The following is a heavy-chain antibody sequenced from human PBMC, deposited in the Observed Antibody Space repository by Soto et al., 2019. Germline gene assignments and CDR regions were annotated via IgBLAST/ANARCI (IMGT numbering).Heavy chain of an antibody. CDR2: IYWDDHE. J-gene: IGHJ4*02. CDR1: GFSLTTQGVH. V-gene: IGHV2-5*02. CDR3: VYRDFGDDFFQF. Sequence: QITLKESGPTLVKPTQTLTLTCTFSGFSLTTQGVHVGCIRQPPGKALEWLALIYWDDHEVYSPSLKNRLTITKDTSKSQVGSTLATVDPVDTATYDRVYRDFGDDFFQFWGQGILVNVSS. D-gene: IGHD4-17*01.